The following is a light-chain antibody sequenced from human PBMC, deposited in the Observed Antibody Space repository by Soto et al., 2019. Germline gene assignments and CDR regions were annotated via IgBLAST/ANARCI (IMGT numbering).Light chain of an antibody. CDR2: GAS. CDR1: QGINNY. Sequence: DILMTQSPSSLSASVGDRVTITCRASQGINNYLVWYQQKPGQLPKLLISGASTVHSGFPSRFSGSQSGTDFTLTISSLQHEDVSTYYCQKFNSAPFTFGPGTKVDIK. V-gene: IGKV1-27*01. J-gene: IGKJ3*01. CDR3: QKFNSAPFT.